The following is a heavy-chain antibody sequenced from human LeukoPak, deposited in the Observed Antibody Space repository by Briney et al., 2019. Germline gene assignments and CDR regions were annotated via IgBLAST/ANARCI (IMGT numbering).Heavy chain of an antibody. CDR3: ATTSGMTGTTFDY. D-gene: IGHD1-7*01. CDR2: IYTSGST. CDR1: GGSISSGSYY. V-gene: IGHV4-61*02. Sequence: SETLSLTCTVSGGSISSGSYYWSWIRQPAGKGLEWIGRIYTSGSTNYNPSLKSRVTISVDTSKNQFSLKLSSVTAADTAVYYCATTSGMTGTTFDYWGQGTLVTVSS. J-gene: IGHJ4*02.